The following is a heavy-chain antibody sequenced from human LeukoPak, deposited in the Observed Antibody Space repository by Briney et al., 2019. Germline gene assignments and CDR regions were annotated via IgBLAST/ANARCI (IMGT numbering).Heavy chain of an antibody. Sequence: GGSLRLSCAASKFTFSTFSMSWFRQAPGKGLEWVGFIRSKTYGGTTEYAASVKGRLTISRDDSKSIAYLQVNSLKTEDTAVYYCTRERPTYYYDNNGPFDYWGQGTLVTVSS. J-gene: IGHJ4*02. CDR3: TRERPTYYYDNNGPFDY. CDR1: KFTFSTFS. V-gene: IGHV3-49*03. D-gene: IGHD3-22*01. CDR2: IRSKTYGGTT.